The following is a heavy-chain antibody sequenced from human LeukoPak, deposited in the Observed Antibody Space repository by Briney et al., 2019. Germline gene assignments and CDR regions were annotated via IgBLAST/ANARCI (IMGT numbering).Heavy chain of an antibody. CDR1: GYTFTSYA. CDR3: ARAGFVVVPAAIYWFDP. CDR2: INAGNGNT. Sequence: ASVNVSCKASGYTFTSYAMHWVSQAPGQRLEWMGCINAGNGNTKYSQKFQGRVTITRDTSASTAYMELSSLRSEDTAVYYCARAGFVVVPAAIYWFDPWGQGTLVTVSS. V-gene: IGHV1-3*01. D-gene: IGHD2-2*01. J-gene: IGHJ5*02.